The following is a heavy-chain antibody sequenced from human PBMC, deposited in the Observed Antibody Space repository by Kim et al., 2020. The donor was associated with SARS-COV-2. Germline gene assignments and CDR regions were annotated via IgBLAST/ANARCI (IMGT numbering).Heavy chain of an antibody. Sequence: SETLSLTCTVSGGSISSSSYYWGWIRQPPGKGLEWIGSIYYSGSTYYNPSLKSRVTISVDTSKNQFSLKLSSVTAADTAVYYCARRPPPGGSGSYYNAGWFDPWGQGTLVTVSS. CDR2: IYYSGST. CDR1: GGSISSSSYY. J-gene: IGHJ5*02. D-gene: IGHD3-10*01. V-gene: IGHV4-39*01. CDR3: ARRPPPGGSGSYYNAGWFDP.